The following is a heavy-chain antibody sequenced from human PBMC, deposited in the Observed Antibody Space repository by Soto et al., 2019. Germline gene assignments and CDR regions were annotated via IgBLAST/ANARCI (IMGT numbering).Heavy chain of an antibody. D-gene: IGHD4-17*01. V-gene: IGHV4-34*01. CDR3: ARGGRRVTTGAFDI. J-gene: IGHJ3*02. Sequence: SETLSLTCAVYGGSFSGYYWSWIRQPPGKGLEWIGEINHSGSTNYNPSLKSRVTISVDTSKNQFSLKLSSVTAADTAVYYCARGGRRVTTGAFDIWGKGKMVTVSS. CDR2: INHSGST. CDR1: GGSFSGYY.